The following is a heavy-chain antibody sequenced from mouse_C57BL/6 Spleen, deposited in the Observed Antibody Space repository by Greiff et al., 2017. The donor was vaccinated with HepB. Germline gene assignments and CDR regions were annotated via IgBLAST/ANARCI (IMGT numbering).Heavy chain of an antibody. J-gene: IGHJ2*01. V-gene: IGHV1-82*01. CDR3: ARRGFDY. CDR1: GYAFSSSW. Sequence: VQVVESGPELVKPGASVKISCKASGYAFSSSWMNWVKQRPGKGLEWIGRIYPGDGDTNYNGKFKGKATLTADKSSSTAYMQLSSLTSEDSAVYFCARRGFDYWGQGTTLTVSS. CDR2: IYPGDGDT.